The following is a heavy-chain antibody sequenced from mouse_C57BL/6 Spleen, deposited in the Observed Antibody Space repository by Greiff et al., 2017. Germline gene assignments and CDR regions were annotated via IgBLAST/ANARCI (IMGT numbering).Heavy chain of an antibody. CDR2: IDPSDSYT. D-gene: IGHD2-2*01. CDR1: GYTFTSYW. Sequence: QVQLQQPGAELVMPGASVKLSCKASGYTFTSYWMHWVKQRPGQGLEWIGEIDPSDSYTNYNQKFKGKSTLTVDKSSSTAYMELRSLTSEDSAVYYCTREEMVTTRWYFDVWGTGTTVTVSS. V-gene: IGHV1-69*01. CDR3: TREEMVTTRWYFDV. J-gene: IGHJ1*03.